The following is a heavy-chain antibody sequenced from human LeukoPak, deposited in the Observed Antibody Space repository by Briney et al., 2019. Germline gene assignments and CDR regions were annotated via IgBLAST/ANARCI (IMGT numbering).Heavy chain of an antibody. CDR3: ARAYDFWSGYSNFDY. CDR2: VSYDGGNE. V-gene: IGHV3-30-3*01. D-gene: IGHD3-3*01. J-gene: IGHJ4*02. CDR1: EFTFSSYA. Sequence: GGSLRLSCTASEFTFSSYAMRWVRQAPGKGLEWVALVSYDGGNEYYADSVKGRFTISRDNAKNSLYLQMNSLRAEDTAVYYCARAYDFWSGYSNFDYWGQGTLVTVSS.